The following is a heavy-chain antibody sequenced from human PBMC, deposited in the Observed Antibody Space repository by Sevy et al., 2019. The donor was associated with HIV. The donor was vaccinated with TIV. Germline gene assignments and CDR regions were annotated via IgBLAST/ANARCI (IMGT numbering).Heavy chain of an antibody. V-gene: IGHV3-21*01. CDR1: GFTFSSYS. Sequence: GESLKISCAASGFTFSSYSMNWVRQAPGKGLEWVSSISSSSSYIYYADSVKGRFTISRDNAKNSLYLQMNSLRAEDTAVDYCARAAPLYGGYRRGAFDIWGQGTMVTVSS. CDR2: ISSSSSYI. D-gene: IGHD4-17*01. J-gene: IGHJ3*02. CDR3: ARAAPLYGGYRRGAFDI.